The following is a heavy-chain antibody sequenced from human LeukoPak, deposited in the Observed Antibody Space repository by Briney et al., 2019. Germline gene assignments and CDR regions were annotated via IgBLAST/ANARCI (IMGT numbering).Heavy chain of an antibody. Sequence: GGSLRLSCVASGFTFSSYAMSWVRQAPGKGLEWVSVISSSGGGTYYADSVKGRFTISRDNSKNTLYLQMNSLRAEDTAVYYCARALQGEDYWGQGTLVTVSS. J-gene: IGHJ4*02. CDR2: ISSSGGGT. CDR3: ARALQGEDY. CDR1: GFTFSSYA. V-gene: IGHV3-23*01. D-gene: IGHD3-16*01.